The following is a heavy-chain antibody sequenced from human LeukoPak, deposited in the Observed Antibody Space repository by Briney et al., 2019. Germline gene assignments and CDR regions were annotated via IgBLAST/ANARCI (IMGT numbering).Heavy chain of an antibody. CDR2: FDPEDGET. J-gene: IGHJ4*02. CDR1: GYTLTELS. CDR3: ASIDYGGKSYGY. V-gene: IGHV1-24*01. Sequence: ASVKVSFKVSGYTLTELSMHWVRQAPGKGLEWMGGFDPEDGETIYAQKLQGRVTMTTDTSTSTAYMELRSLRSDDTAVYYCASIDYGGKSYGYWGQGTLVTVSS. D-gene: IGHD4-17*01.